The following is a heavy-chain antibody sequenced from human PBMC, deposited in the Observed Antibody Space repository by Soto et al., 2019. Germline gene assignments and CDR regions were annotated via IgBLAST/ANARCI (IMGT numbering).Heavy chain of an antibody. CDR2: INAGNGNT. J-gene: IGHJ4*02. Sequence: QVLLVQSGAEEKRPVASVKVSCEASGYTFTDFHIHWVRQAPGQGLEWMGWINAGNGNTKYSPKFQDRVTATRYTAANTAYMELSSLTSEDTAIYYCASGLMAGSDYWGQGTLVTVSS. CDR3: ASGLMAGSDY. CDR1: GYTFTDFH. V-gene: IGHV1-3*05. D-gene: IGHD6-19*01.